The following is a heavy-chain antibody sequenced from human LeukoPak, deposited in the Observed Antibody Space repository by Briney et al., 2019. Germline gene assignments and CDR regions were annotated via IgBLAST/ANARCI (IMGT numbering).Heavy chain of an antibody. Sequence: GGSLRLSCAASGFTFSSYEMNWVRQAPGEGLGRGSYISSSVSTIYYADSVKRRFTLSRDNAKNSLYLQMNSLRAEDTAGYYCARVNTYYDFWSGYLDYWGEGTLVTVSS. V-gene: IGHV3-48*03. CDR3: ARVNTYYDFWSGYLDY. D-gene: IGHD3-3*01. CDR2: ISSSVSTI. J-gene: IGHJ4*02. CDR1: GFTFSSYE.